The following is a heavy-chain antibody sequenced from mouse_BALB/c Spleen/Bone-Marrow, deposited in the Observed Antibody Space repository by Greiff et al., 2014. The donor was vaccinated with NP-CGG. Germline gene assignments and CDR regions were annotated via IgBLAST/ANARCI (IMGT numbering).Heavy chain of an antibody. Sequence: EVKLMESGGGLVKSGGSLKLSCAASGFTFNSYGMSWVRQTPEKRLEWVATISGGGSYTFYPASVKGRFTISRDNAKNNLYLQLSSLRSEDTALYYCARHAYYDQTEVSFVYWGQGTLVTVSA. CDR1: GFTFNSYG. J-gene: IGHJ3*01. D-gene: IGHD2-4*01. CDR2: ISGGGSYT. V-gene: IGHV5-9-2*01. CDR3: ARHAYYDQTEVSFVY.